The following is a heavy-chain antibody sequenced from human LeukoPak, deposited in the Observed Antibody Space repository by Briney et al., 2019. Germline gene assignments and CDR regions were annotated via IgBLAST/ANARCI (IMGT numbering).Heavy chain of an antibody. D-gene: IGHD5-18*01. J-gene: IGHJ4*02. CDR2: ISWNSGSI. CDR3: AKDKGHSYGLRDYFDY. V-gene: IGHV3-9*01. CDR1: GFTFDDYA. Sequence: GGSLRLSCAASGFTFDDYAMHWVRQAPGKGLEWVLGISWNSGSIGYADSVKGRFTISRDNAKNSLYLQMNSLRAEDTALYYCAKDKGHSYGLRDYFDYWGQGTLVTVSS.